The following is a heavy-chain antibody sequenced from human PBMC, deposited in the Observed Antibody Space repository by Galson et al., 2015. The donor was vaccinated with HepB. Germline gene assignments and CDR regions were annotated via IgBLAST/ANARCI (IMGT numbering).Heavy chain of an antibody. D-gene: IGHD6-19*01. CDR2: INTNTGNP. V-gene: IGHV7-4-1*02. Sequence: SVKVSCKASGYTFTSYAMNWVRQAPGQGLEWMGWINTNTGNPTYAQGFTGRFVFSLDTSVSTAYLQISSLKAEDTAVYYCAREFPGIAVAGSRNDYWGQGTLVTVSS. CDR3: AREFPGIAVAGSRNDY. J-gene: IGHJ4*02. CDR1: GYTFTSYA.